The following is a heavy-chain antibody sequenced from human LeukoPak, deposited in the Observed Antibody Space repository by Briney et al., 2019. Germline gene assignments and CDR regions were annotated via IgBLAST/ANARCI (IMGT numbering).Heavy chain of an antibody. CDR2: ISDSGGRT. CDR3: AKRGVVIRVILVGFHKEAYYFDS. D-gene: IGHD3-22*01. J-gene: IGHJ4*02. V-gene: IGHV3-23*01. CDR1: GITLSNYG. Sequence: GVSLRLSCAVSGITLSNYGISWVRQSPGKGLEWVADISDSGGRTNYADSVKGRFTISRDNPKNTLYLQMNSLRAEDTDVYFCAKRGVVIRVILVGFHKEAYYFDSWGQGALVTVSS.